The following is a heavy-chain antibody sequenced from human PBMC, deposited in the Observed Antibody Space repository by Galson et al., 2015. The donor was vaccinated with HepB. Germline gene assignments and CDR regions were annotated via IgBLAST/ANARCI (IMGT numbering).Heavy chain of an antibody. V-gene: IGHV3-48*01. D-gene: IGHD3-9*01. J-gene: IGHJ6*02. CDR3: ARDRYFDYRSYYYYGMDV. Sequence: SLRLSCAASGFTFSSYSMNWVRQAPGKGLEWVSYISSSSSTIYYADSVKGRFTISRDNAKNSLYLQMNSLRAEDTAVYYCARDRYFDYRSYYYYGMDVWGQGTLVTVSS. CDR2: ISSSSSTI. CDR1: GFTFSSYS.